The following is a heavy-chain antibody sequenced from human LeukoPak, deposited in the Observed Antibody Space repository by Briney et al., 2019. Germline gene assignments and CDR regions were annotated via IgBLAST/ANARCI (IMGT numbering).Heavy chain of an antibody. J-gene: IGHJ5*02. CDR3: AKNYFGSGTYSPHGS. V-gene: IGHV1-8*03. Sequence: GASVKVSCKASGYTFTTYDINWVRQATGQGLEWMGWMNPDSGITGYAQRFQGRVTITWDASISTAYMELSSLRSEDTAMYYCAKNYFGSGTYSPHGSWGQGTLVTVSS. CDR2: MNPDSGIT. D-gene: IGHD3-10*01. CDR1: GYTFTTYD.